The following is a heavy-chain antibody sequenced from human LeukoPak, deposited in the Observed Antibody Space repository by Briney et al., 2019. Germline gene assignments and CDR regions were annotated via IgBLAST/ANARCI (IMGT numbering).Heavy chain of an antibody. Sequence: GGSLRLSCADSEFTIRDHYVSWIRQAPGKGLEWVSVISGSGDRTYYADSVKGRFTISRDNSKNTLYLQMNSLRAEDTAVYYCAKDRTYSDTWRGGDYWGQGTLVTVSS. D-gene: IGHD3-10*01. J-gene: IGHJ4*02. CDR2: ISGSGDRT. V-gene: IGHV3-23*01. CDR1: EFTIRDHY. CDR3: AKDRTYSDTWRGGDY.